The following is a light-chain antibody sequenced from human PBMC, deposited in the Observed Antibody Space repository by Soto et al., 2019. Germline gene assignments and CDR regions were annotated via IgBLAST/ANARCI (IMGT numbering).Light chain of an antibody. CDR1: QDISNY. Sequence: DIQMTQSPSSLSASVGDRVTITCRASQDISNYLNWYQQRPGKAPKLLIYDASNLDRGVPSRFSGTRSGTHFTFAITSLQPEDVATYYCQQSDRLPITFGQGTRLEI. CDR2: DAS. J-gene: IGKJ5*01. CDR3: QQSDRLPIT. V-gene: IGKV1-33*01.